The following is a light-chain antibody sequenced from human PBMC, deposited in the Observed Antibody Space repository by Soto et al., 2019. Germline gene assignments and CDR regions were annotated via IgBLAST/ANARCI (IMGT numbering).Light chain of an antibody. CDR1: QSVSSY. Sequence: EIVLTQSPATLSLSPGERATLSCRAGQSVSSYLAWFQQKPGQAPRLLIYDVSNRATGIPARFSGSGSGTDFTLTISSLEPEDFAVYYCQQRSNWPRTFGQGTKVEIK. CDR3: QQRSNWPRT. J-gene: IGKJ1*01. V-gene: IGKV3-11*01. CDR2: DVS.